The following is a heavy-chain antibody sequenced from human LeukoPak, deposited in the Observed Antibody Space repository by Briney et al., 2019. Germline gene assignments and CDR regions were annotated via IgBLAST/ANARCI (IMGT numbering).Heavy chain of an antibody. J-gene: IGHJ3*02. CDR2: INHNGNVN. D-gene: IGHD3-22*01. CDR3: ARDTAHYYDSSGYYDAFDI. CDR1: GFTFSSYW. Sequence: GGSLRLSCAASGFTFSSYWMNWARQAPGKGLEWVASINHNGNVNYYVDSVKGRFTISRDNAKNSLYLQMNSLRAEDTAVYYCARDTAHYYDSSGYYDAFDIWGQGTMVTVSS. V-gene: IGHV3-7*01.